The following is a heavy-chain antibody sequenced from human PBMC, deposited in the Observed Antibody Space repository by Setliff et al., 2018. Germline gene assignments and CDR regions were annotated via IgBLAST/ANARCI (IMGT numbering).Heavy chain of an antibody. CDR1: GGSISSGGFY. CDR3: ARESATIGEFPLYYFDK. V-gene: IGHV4-61*09. CDR2: FHTGGAT. D-gene: IGHD3-10*01. Sequence: PSETLSLTCSVSGGSISSGGFYWSWIRQSAGRGLEWIGHFHTGGATDYNLSLKSRVTISLDSSKNQFSLRLSSVTAADAAVYFCARESATIGEFPLYYFDKWGQGSPVTVSS. J-gene: IGHJ4*02.